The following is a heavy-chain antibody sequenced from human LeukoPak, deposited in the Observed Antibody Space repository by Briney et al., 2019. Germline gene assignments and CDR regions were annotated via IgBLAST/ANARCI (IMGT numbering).Heavy chain of an antibody. Sequence: ASVKVSCKASGGTFSSYAISWVRQAPGQGLEWMGRIIPILGIANYAQKFQGRVTITADKSTSTVYMELSSLRSEDTAVYYCARTRYGDCGGDCYGDAFDIWGQGTMVTVSS. D-gene: IGHD2-21*02. CDR1: GGTFSSYA. CDR2: IIPILGIA. CDR3: ARTRYGDCGGDCYGDAFDI. V-gene: IGHV1-69*04. J-gene: IGHJ3*02.